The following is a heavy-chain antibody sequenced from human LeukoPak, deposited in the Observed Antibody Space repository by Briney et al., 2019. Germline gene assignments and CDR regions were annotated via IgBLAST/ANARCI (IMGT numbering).Heavy chain of an antibody. CDR1: GFTFSSYS. CDR3: ARVGYGDFQIDY. Sequence: GGSLRLSCAASGFTFSSYSMNWVRQAPGKGLEWVSSISSSSSYIYYADSVKGRFTISRDNAKNSLYLQMNSVRAEDTAVYYCARVGYGDFQIDYWGQGNLVTVSS. D-gene: IGHD4-17*01. J-gene: IGHJ4*02. CDR2: ISSSSSYI. V-gene: IGHV3-21*04.